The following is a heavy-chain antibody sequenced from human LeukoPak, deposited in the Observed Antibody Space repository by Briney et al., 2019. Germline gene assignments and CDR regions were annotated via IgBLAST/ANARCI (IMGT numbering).Heavy chain of an antibody. V-gene: IGHV4-61*08. CDR1: GGSISSGGYY. D-gene: IGHD1-14*01. J-gene: IGHJ5*02. CDR2: IYHSGST. CDR3: ARDLSEPGRGIWFDP. Sequence: SETLSLTCTVSGGSISSGGYYWSWIRQPPGKGLEWIGYIYHSGSTNYNPSLKSRVTISVDTSKNQFSLKLSSVTAADTAVYYCARDLSEPGRGIWFDPWGQGTLVTVSS.